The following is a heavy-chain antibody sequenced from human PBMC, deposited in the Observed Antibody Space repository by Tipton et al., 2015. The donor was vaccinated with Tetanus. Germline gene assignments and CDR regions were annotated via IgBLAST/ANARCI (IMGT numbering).Heavy chain of an antibody. V-gene: IGHV3-23*01. D-gene: IGHD3-10*01. CDR1: GFTFSSYA. CDR3: AKCVTMVRGGWGGRLHAFDI. CDR2: ISGSGGST. Sequence: SLRLSCAASGFTFSSYAMSWVRQAPGKGLEWVSAISGSGGSTYYADSVKGRFTISRDNSKNTLYLQMNSLRAEDTAVYYCAKCVTMVRGGWGGRLHAFDIWGQGTMVTVSS. J-gene: IGHJ3*02.